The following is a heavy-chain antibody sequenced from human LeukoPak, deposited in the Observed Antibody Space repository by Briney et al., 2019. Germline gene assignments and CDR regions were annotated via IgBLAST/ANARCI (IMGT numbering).Heavy chain of an antibody. J-gene: IGHJ4*02. CDR3: AKDGEVSWFGPESY. CDR1: GFTFSSYG. V-gene: IGHV3-30*18. Sequence: GGSLRLSCAASGFTFSSYGMHWVRQAPGKGLEWVALISLDGSNKDYAESVKGRFTISRDSSKNTLYLQMSSLRAEDTAVYYCAKDGEVSWFGPESYWGQGTLVAVSS. D-gene: IGHD3-10*01. CDR2: ISLDGSNK.